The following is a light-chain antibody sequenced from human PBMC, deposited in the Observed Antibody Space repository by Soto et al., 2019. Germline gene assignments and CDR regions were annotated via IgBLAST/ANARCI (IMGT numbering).Light chain of an antibody. J-gene: IGKJ1*01. Sequence: DVQMTQSPSTLSASVGDRVTITCRASQSISSWLAWYQQKPGKAPKLLIYKASSLESGVPSRFSGSGSGTEFTLTISSLQPDDFATYYCQQYHNRWTFGQGTKVDIK. CDR1: QSISSW. V-gene: IGKV1-5*03. CDR2: KAS. CDR3: QQYHNRWT.